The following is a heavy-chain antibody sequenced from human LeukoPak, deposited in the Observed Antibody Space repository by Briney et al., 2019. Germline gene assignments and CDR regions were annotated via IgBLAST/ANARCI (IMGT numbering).Heavy chain of an antibody. CDR3: ARGDSSSKIDY. Sequence: GGSLRLSCAASGFTFSSYWMSWVRQAPGKGLEWVANIKPDGSEKYYVDSVKGRFTIFRDNAKSSLCLQLSSLRAEDSAMYYCARGDSSSKIDYWGQGTPVTVSS. CDR1: GFTFSSYW. D-gene: IGHD6-6*01. J-gene: IGHJ4*02. CDR2: IKPDGSEK. V-gene: IGHV3-7*01.